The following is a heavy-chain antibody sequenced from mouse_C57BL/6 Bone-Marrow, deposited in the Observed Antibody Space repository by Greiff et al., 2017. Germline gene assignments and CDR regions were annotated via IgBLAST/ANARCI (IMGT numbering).Heavy chain of an antibody. CDR1: GYTFPNYW. Sequence: VQLQQSGAELVRPGTSVKMSCKASGYTFPNYWIGWAKQRPGHGLEWIGDIYPGGGYTNHNEKFKGKATLTADKSSSTAYMQFSSLTSEDSAIYYCARLGNYAMDYWGQGTSVTVSS. CDR3: ARLGNYAMDY. CDR2: IYPGGGYT. J-gene: IGHJ4*01. V-gene: IGHV1-63*01.